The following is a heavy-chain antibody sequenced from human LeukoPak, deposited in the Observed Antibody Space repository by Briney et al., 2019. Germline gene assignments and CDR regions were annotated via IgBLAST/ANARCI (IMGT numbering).Heavy chain of an antibody. CDR3: ARFSAWRLDY. CDR2: IWYDGSQK. CDR1: GFTFSSYS. J-gene: IGHJ4*02. Sequence: GGSLRLSCAASGFTFSSYSMNWVRQAPGKGLEWVAVIWYDGSQKYYADSVKGRFTISGDNSKSTLWLQMNSLRVEDTAVYYCARFSAWRLDYWGQGTLVTVSS. V-gene: IGHV3-33*08. D-gene: IGHD6-19*01.